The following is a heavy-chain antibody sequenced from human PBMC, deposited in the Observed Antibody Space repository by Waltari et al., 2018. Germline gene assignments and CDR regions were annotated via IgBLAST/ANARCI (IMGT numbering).Heavy chain of an antibody. D-gene: IGHD2-2*01. CDR1: GFSFSSYW. CDR2: IKQDGSEK. Sequence: EVQLVESGGGLFQPGGSLRLSWAASGFSFSSYWMSWVRQAPGKGLEWVANIKQDGSEKYYVDSVKGRFTISRDNAKNSLYLQMNSLRAEDTAVYYCASGITSVFDYWGQGTLVTVSS. CDR3: ASGITSVFDY. V-gene: IGHV3-7*01. J-gene: IGHJ4*02.